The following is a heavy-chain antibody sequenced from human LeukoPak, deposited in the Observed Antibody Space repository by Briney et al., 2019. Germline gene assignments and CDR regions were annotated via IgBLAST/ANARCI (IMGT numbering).Heavy chain of an antibody. V-gene: IGHV4-59*01. Sequence: PSETLSLTCTVSGGSISSYYWSWIRQPPGKGLEWIGYIYYSGCTNYNPSLKSRVTISVDTSKNQFSLKLSSVTAADTAVYYCARSGYDFEDAFDIWGQGTMVTVSS. D-gene: IGHD5-12*01. CDR3: ARSGYDFEDAFDI. CDR2: IYYSGCT. J-gene: IGHJ3*02. CDR1: GGSISSYY.